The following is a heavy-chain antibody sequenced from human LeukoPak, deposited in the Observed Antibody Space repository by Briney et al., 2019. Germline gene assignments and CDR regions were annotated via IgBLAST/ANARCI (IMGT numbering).Heavy chain of an antibody. CDR1: GVSISSYY. CDR3: ARDNPYGSGTDY. V-gene: IGHV4-4*07. D-gene: IGHD3-10*01. J-gene: IGHJ4*02. Sequence: SETLSLTCTVSGVSISSYYWSWIRQPAGKGLEWIGRIYISGSTNYNPSLKSRVTMSVDTSKNQFSLKVNSVTAADTAVYYCARDNPYGSGTDYWGQGTLVTVSS. CDR2: IYISGST.